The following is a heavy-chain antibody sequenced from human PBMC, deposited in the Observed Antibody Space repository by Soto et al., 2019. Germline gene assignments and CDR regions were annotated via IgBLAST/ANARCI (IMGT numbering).Heavy chain of an antibody. CDR2: ITGSGSSA. CDR3: AKATVTTSYFYGMDV. V-gene: IGHV3-23*01. J-gene: IGHJ6*02. D-gene: IGHD4-4*01. Sequence: EVQLLESGGGLVQPGGSLRLSCAASGFTFSSFAMNWVRQAPGKGLEWVSAITGSGSSAYFADAVKGRFTISRENSKKTLYLQMNSLRVEDSGVYFCAKATVTTSYFYGMDVRGQGTTVIVSS. CDR1: GFTFSSFA.